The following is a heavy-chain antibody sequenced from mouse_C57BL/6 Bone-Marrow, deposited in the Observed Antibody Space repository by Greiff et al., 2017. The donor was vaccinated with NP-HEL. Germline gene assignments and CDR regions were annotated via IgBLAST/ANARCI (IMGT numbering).Heavy chain of an antibody. Sequence: VQLQESGPELVKPGASVKISCKASGYAFSSSWMTWVKQRPGKGLEWIGRIYPGDGDTNYNGKFKGKATLTEDKSSSTAYMQLSSLTSEDSAVYFCARGAGTTVNYWGQGTTLTVSS. CDR3: ARGAGTTVNY. CDR1: GYAFSSSW. J-gene: IGHJ2*01. D-gene: IGHD1-1*01. CDR2: IYPGDGDT. V-gene: IGHV1-82*01.